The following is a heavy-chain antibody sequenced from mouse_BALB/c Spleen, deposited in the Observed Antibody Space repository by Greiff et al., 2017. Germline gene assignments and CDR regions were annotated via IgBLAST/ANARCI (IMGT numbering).Heavy chain of an antibody. V-gene: IGHV5-6-5*01. CDR3: AREDYGH. CDR1: GFTFSSYA. J-gene: IGHJ2*01. Sequence: DVKLVESGGGLVKPGGSLKLSCAASGFTFSSYAMSWVRQTPEKRLEWVASISSGGSTYYPDSVKGRFTISRDNARNILYLQMSSLRSEDTAMYYCAREDYGHWGQGTTVTVSS. D-gene: IGHD1-1*02. CDR2: ISSGGST.